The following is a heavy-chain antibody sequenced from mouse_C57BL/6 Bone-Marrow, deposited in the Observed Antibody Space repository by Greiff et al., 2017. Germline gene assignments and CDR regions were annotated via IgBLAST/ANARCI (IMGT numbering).Heavy chain of an antibody. D-gene: IGHD2-4*01. CDR3: ARWGITTPWFAY. CDR2: ITSDGGST. V-gene: IGHV5-2*03. Sequence: EVMLVESGGGLVQPGESLKLSCESNEYEFPSHDMSWVRKTPEKRLELVAAITSDGGSTYYPDTKDRRFIISSTNNKQTLYLQMNSLRAEDTALYYCARWGITTPWFAYWGQGTLVTVSA. J-gene: IGHJ3*01. CDR1: EYEFPSHD.